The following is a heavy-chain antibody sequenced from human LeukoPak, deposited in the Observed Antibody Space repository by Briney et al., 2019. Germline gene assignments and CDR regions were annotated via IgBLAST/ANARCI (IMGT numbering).Heavy chain of an antibody. Sequence: PSETLSLTCSVSGASISSNYWTWIRQPPGKGLEWIGNIYYSGTTNYNPSLKSRVTISVDQSKKQLSLTLISVTAADTAVYFCALAHCSRTNCYDLDYYYNYMDVWGKGTTVTVSS. CDR1: GASISSNY. D-gene: IGHD2-2*01. CDR2: IYYSGTT. V-gene: IGHV4-59*01. J-gene: IGHJ6*03. CDR3: ALAHCSRTNCYDLDYYYNYMDV.